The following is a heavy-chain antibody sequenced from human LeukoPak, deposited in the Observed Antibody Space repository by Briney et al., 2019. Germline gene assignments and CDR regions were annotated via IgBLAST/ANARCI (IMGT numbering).Heavy chain of an antibody. J-gene: IGHJ3*02. D-gene: IGHD3-3*01. CDR2: MNPNSGNT. V-gene: IGHV1-8*01. CDR3: ARVVCITIFGVVICEDAFDI. CDR1: GYTFTSYD. Sequence: ASVKVSCKASGYTFTSYDINWVRQATGQGLEWMGWMNPNSGNTGYAQEFQGRVTMTRNTSISTAYMELSSLRSEDTAVYYCARVVCITIFGVVICEDAFDIWGQGTMVTVSS.